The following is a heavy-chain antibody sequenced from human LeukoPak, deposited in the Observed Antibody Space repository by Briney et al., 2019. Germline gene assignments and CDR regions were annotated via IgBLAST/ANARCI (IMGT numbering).Heavy chain of an antibody. Sequence: PGGSLRLSCAASGFTVSSNYMSWVRQAPGKGLEWVSVIYSGGSTYYADSVKGRFTISRDNSKNTLYLQMNSLRAEDTAVYYCARDRGYCGGDCWPSGYFDLWGRGTLVTVSS. V-gene: IGHV3-53*01. D-gene: IGHD2-21*02. CDR3: ARDRGYCGGDCWPSGYFDL. CDR2: IYSGGST. CDR1: GFTVSSNY. J-gene: IGHJ2*01.